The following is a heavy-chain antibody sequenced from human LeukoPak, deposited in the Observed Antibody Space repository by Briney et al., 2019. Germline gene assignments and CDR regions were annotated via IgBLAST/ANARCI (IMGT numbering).Heavy chain of an antibody. V-gene: IGHV1-18*01. Sequence: GASVKVSCKASGYTFTSYGISWVRQAPGQGLEWMGWISAYNGNTSYAQKLQGRVTMTTDTSTSTAYMELRSLRSDDTAVYYCATSQTYYDISTLWYWGQGTLVTVSS. J-gene: IGHJ4*02. CDR1: GYTFTSYG. CDR3: ATSQTYYDISTLWY. CDR2: ISAYNGNT. D-gene: IGHD3-9*01.